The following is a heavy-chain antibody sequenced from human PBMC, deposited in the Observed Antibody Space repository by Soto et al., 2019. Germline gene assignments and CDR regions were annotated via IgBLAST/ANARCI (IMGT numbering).Heavy chain of an antibody. CDR1: GGTFSSYT. CDR2: VSPIFGTP. D-gene: IGHD1-26*01. V-gene: IGHV1-69*01. J-gene: IGHJ4*02. Sequence: QVQLVQSGAEVKKPGSSVTVSCKASGGTFSSYTISWVRQAPGQGLEWMAGVSPIFGTPIYAQKFQDRVTITVDDATMTAYMEMKRLTSEDTAVYYCARVVVGSRLSLDYWGQGTLVTISS. CDR3: ARVVVGSRLSLDY.